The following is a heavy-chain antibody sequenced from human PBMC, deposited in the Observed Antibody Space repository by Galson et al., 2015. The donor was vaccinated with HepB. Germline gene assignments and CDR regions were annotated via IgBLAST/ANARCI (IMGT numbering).Heavy chain of an antibody. Sequence: SLRLSCAASGFTFGDYAMSWVRQAPGKGLEWVGFIRSKAYGGTTEYAASVKGRFTISRDDSKSIAYLQMNSLKTEDTAVYYCTREMGGGIVNWGQGTLVTVSS. J-gene: IGHJ4*02. CDR1: GFTFGDYA. CDR2: IRSKAYGGTT. D-gene: IGHD3-16*01. V-gene: IGHV3-49*04. CDR3: TREMGGGIVN.